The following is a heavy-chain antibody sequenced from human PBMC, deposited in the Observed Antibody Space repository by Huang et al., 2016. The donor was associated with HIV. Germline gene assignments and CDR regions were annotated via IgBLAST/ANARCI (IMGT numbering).Heavy chain of an antibody. Sequence: QVQLQQWGAGLLKPSETLSLTCAVYGGSFSGYYWSWIRQSPGTGLEGIGEINHSGSTNYNPSLNSRLTRSVDTSKNQFSLKLSSVTAADTAVYYCARERMMSWLDDHDAFDIWGQGTMVTVSS. CDR3: ARERMMSWLDDHDAFDI. J-gene: IGHJ3*02. V-gene: IGHV4-34*01. D-gene: IGHD1-1*01. CDR1: GGSFSGYY. CDR2: INHSGST.